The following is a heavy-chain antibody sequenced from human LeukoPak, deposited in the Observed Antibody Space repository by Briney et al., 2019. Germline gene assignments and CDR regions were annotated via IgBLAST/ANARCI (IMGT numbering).Heavy chain of an antibody. CDR2: ISYDGSNN. CDR3: AKEGYYGSGSYS. CDR1: GFTFSSYG. Sequence: GGSLRLSCAASGFTFSSYGMHWVRQAPGKGLEWVAVISYDGSNNYYADSVKGRFTISRDNSKNTLYLQMNSLRAEDTAVYYCAKEGYYGSGSYSWGQGTLVTVSS. D-gene: IGHD3-10*01. V-gene: IGHV3-30*18. J-gene: IGHJ4*02.